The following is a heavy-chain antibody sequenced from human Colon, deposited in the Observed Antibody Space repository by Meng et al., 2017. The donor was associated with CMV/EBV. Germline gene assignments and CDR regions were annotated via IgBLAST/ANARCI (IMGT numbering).Heavy chain of an antibody. CDR3: TKDRVGGRTTTFDQ. D-gene: IGHD1-7*01. V-gene: IGHV3-30*18. Sequence: YGMEEVGRAPGKGLEWLAVKASDRIFRYYADAVGTRLLISRENSGTTVSLQLNALRIEEAAVYFCTKDRVGGRTTTFDQWGQGTLVTVSS. J-gene: IGHJ4*02. CDR1: YG. CDR2: KASDRIFR.